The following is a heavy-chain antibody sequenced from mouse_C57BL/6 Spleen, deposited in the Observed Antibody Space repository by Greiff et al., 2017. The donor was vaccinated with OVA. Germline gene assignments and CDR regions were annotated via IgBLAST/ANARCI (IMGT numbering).Heavy chain of an antibody. CDR1: GCTFTSYW. V-gene: IGHV1-69*01. D-gene: IGHD1-1*01. CDR3: ARGGISRGTFFDY. Sequence: QVQLQQPGAELVMPGASVKLSCKASGCTFTSYWMHWVKQRPGQGLEWIGEIDPSDSYTNYNQKFKGKSTLTVDKSSSTAYMQLSSLTSEDSAVYYCARGGISRGTFFDYWGQGTTLTVSS. CDR2: IDPSDSYT. J-gene: IGHJ2*01.